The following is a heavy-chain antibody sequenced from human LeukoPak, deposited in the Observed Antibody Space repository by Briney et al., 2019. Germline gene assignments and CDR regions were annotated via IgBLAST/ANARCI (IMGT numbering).Heavy chain of an antibody. CDR2: IYYSGST. CDR3: ARALYYDLFAWFDP. J-gene: IGHJ5*02. Sequence: SETLSLTCTVSGGSISSSSYYWGWIRQPPGKGLEWIGSIYYSGSTYYNPSLKSRVTISVDTSKNQFSLKLSSVTAADTAVYYCARALYYDLFAWFDPWGQGTLVTVSS. CDR1: GGSISSSSYY. D-gene: IGHD3-9*01. V-gene: IGHV4-39*07.